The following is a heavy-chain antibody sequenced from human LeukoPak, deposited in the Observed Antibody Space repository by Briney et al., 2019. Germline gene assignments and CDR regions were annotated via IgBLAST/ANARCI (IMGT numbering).Heavy chain of an antibody. CDR1: GGSISNTNW. CDR2: IYHSGST. Sequence: GTLSLTCGVSGGSISNTNWWTWVRQPPGKGLEWIGEIYHSGSTNYNPSLKSRVTISVDKSKNQFSLKLSSVTAADTAVYYCARTSRINMVLDPWGQGTLVTVSS. J-gene: IGHJ5*02. CDR3: ARTSRINMVLDP. D-gene: IGHD3-10*01. V-gene: IGHV4-4*02.